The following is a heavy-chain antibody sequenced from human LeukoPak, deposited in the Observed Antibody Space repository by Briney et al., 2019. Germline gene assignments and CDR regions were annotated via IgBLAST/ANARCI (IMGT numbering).Heavy chain of an antibody. J-gene: IGHJ5*02. V-gene: IGHV1-18*01. CDR1: GYTFTSYG. CDR2: ISAYNGNT. Sequence: ASVKVSYRASGYTFTSYGISWVRQAPGQGLEWMGWISAYNGNTNYAQKLQGRVTMTTDTSTSTAYMELRSLRSDDTAVYYCARDMIPFGSNWFDPWGQGTLVTVSS. CDR3: ARDMIPFGSNWFDP. D-gene: IGHD3-16*01.